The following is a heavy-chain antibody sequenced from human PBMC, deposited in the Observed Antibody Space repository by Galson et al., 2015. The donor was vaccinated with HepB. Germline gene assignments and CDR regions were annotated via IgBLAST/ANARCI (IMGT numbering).Heavy chain of an antibody. CDR1: GGSFSGYY. CDR3: ARGAGENTAPRPGLANYFDY. Sequence: ETLSLTCAVYGGSFSGYYWSWIRQPPGKGLEWIGEINHSGSTNYNSSLKSRVTISVDTSKNQFSLKLSSVTAADTAVYYCARGAGENTAPRPGLANYFDYWGQGTLVTVSS. CDR2: INHSGST. J-gene: IGHJ4*02. V-gene: IGHV4-34*01. D-gene: IGHD6-6*01.